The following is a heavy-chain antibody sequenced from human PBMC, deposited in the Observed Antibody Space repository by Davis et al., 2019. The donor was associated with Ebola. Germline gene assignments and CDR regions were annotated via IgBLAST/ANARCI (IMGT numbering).Heavy chain of an antibody. CDR3: SIAAAGTNDY. Sequence: GGSLRLSCAASGFTFSNAWMNWVRQASGKGLEWVGRIRSKANSYATAYAASVKGRFTISRDDSKNTAYLQMNSLKTEDTAVYYCSIAAAGTNDYWGQGTLVTVSS. CDR1: GFTFSNAW. D-gene: IGHD6-13*01. CDR2: IRSKANSYAT. V-gene: IGHV3-73*01. J-gene: IGHJ4*02.